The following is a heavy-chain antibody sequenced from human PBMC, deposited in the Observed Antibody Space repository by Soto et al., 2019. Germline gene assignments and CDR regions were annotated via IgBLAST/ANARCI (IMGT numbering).Heavy chain of an antibody. J-gene: IGHJ4*02. CDR1: GGSISSGGYY. Sequence: SETLSLTCSVSGGSISSGGYYWSWIRQHPGKGLEWIGYIYYSGSTNYNPSLKSRVTISADTSKNQFSLKLSSVTAADTAVYYCARAFFDAYGDYRDYWGQGTLVTVSS. CDR2: IYYSGST. D-gene: IGHD4-17*01. V-gene: IGHV4-31*03. CDR3: ARAFFDAYGDYRDY.